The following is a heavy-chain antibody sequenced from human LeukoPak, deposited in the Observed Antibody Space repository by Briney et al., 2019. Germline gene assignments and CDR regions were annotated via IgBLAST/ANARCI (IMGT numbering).Heavy chain of an antibody. CDR2: IRYDGSNK. CDR1: GFTFSSYG. Sequence: GGSLRLSCAASGFTFSSYGMHWVRQAPGKGLEWVAFIRYDGSNKYYADSVKGRFTISRDNSKNTLYLQMNSLRAEDTAVYYCANSGLSGGSGYYLAVGLHYFDYWGQGTLVTVSS. CDR3: ANSGLSGGSGYYLAVGLHYFDY. V-gene: IGHV3-30*02. J-gene: IGHJ4*02. D-gene: IGHD3-22*01.